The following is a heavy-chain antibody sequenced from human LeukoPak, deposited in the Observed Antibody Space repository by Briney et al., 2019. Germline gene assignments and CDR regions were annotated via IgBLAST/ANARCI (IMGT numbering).Heavy chain of an antibody. CDR3: ASSYDSSGYSFDY. Sequence: PSQTLSLSCTVSGGSISSGGHYWSWIRQHPGKGLEWIGYIYYSGSTYYNPSLKSRVTISVDTSKNQFSLKLSSVTAADTAVYYCASSYDSSGYSFDYWGQGTLVTVSS. CDR2: IYYSGST. V-gene: IGHV4-31*03. CDR1: GGSISSGGHY. D-gene: IGHD3-22*01. J-gene: IGHJ4*02.